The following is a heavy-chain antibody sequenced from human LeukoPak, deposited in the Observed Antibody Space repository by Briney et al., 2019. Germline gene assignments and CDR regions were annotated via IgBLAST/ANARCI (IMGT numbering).Heavy chain of an antibody. CDR2: ISGTDGST. V-gene: IGHV3-23*01. CDR1: GFTFSSYA. CDR3: AKGGSGWSWFDY. Sequence: PGGSLRPSCAASGFTFSSYAMSWVRQAPGKGLEWVSAISGTDGSTYYADSVKGRFTISRDNSKNTLYLQMNSLRAEDTAVYYCAKGGSGWSWFDYWGQGTLVTVSS. J-gene: IGHJ4*02. D-gene: IGHD6-19*01.